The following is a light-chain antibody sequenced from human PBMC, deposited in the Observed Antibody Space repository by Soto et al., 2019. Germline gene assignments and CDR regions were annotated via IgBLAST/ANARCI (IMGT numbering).Light chain of an antibody. Sequence: QAVVTQPPSVSEAPRQRVTISCSGSSSNVGNHAVSWYQQLPGKAPKLLIYYDNLLPSGVSNRFSGSKSGTSASLAISGLQSEDEADYYCGAWDDRLNGPVFGGGTKVTVL. J-gene: IGLJ2*01. CDR1: SSNVGNHA. CDR2: YDN. V-gene: IGLV1-36*01. CDR3: GAWDDRLNGPV.